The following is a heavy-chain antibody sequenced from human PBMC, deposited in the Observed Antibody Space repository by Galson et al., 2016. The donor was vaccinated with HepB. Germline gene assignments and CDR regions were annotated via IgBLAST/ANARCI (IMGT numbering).Heavy chain of an antibody. CDR3: ASFLLNYDSSGYPLDY. J-gene: IGHJ4*02. Sequence: SLRLSCAASGFTFTSYTMHWVRQAPGKGLEWVAFISYDGSDKYYADSVKGRFTISRDNSKNTLYLRMNSLRPEDTAMYYCASFLLNYDSSGYPLDYWGQGTLVTVSS. CDR1: GFTFTSYT. V-gene: IGHV3-30*04. D-gene: IGHD3-22*01. CDR2: ISYDGSDK.